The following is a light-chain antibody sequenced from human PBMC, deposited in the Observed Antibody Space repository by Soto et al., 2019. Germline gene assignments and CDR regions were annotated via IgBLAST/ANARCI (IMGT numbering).Light chain of an antibody. CDR1: QSVSSSY. CDR3: QQRINWPLT. J-gene: IGKJ4*01. CDR2: GAS. Sequence: EIVLTQSPGTLSLSPGERATLSCRASQSVSSSYLAWYQQKPGQAPRVLIYGASSRATGIPDRFSGSGSGTDFTLTISRLEPEDFAVYYCQQRINWPLTFGGGTKVEIK. V-gene: IGKV3D-20*02.